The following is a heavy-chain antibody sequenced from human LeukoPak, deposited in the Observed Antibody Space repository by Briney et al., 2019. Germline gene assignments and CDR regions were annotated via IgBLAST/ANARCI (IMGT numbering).Heavy chain of an antibody. CDR2: IKQDGSEK. Sequence: PGGSLRLSCAASGFTFGSYWMSWVRQAPGKGLEWVANIKQDGSEKYYVDSVKGRFTISRDNAKNSLYLQMNSLRAEDTAVYYCARSTYDYVLGTLGYWGQGTLVTVSS. V-gene: IGHV3-7*01. CDR1: GFTFGSYW. D-gene: IGHD3-16*01. J-gene: IGHJ4*02. CDR3: ARSTYDYVLGTLGY.